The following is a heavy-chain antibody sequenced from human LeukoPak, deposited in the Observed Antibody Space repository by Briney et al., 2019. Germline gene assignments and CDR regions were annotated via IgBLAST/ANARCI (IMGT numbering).Heavy chain of an antibody. J-gene: IGHJ3*02. CDR2: ISWNSGSI. D-gene: IGHD2-21*02. Sequence: PGRSLRLSCAASGFTFHDYAMHWVRQAPGKGLEWVSGISWNSGSIGYADSVKGRFTISRDNAKNSLYLQMNSLRAEDTALYYCARNPHIVVVTAIPGPNAFDIWGQGTMVTVSS. CDR3: ARNPHIVVVTAIPGPNAFDI. V-gene: IGHV3-9*01. CDR1: GFTFHDYA.